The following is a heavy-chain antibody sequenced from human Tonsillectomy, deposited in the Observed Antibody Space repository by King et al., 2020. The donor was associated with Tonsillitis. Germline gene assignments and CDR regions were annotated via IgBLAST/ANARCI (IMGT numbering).Heavy chain of an antibody. CDR1: GLTFSNYA. V-gene: IGHV3-23*04. CDR3: AKGRVRGVIMPIDS. D-gene: IGHD3-10*01. CDR2: ISGSGDNT. J-gene: IGHJ4*02. Sequence: EVQLVESGGGLVQPGGSLRLSCAASGLTFSNYAISWVRLAPGRGLEWVSAISGSGDNTYYADSVKGRFTISRDSSKNTLYLQMNSLRAEDTAVYYCAKGRVRGVIMPIDSWGQGTLVTVSS.